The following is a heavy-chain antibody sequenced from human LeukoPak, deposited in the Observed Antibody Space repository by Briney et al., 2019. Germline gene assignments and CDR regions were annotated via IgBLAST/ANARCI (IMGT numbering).Heavy chain of an antibody. CDR1: GFPFGSYW. J-gene: IGHJ4*02. D-gene: IGHD5-18*01. CDR3: ARDTDTAIPDFDY. V-gene: IGHV3-74*01. CDR2: INSDGSST. Sequence: GALGLSCAASGFPFGSYWMHWVRQAPGKRLVWVSRINSDGSSTSYADSVKGRFTISRDNAKNTLYLQMNSLRAEDTAVYYCARDTDTAIPDFDYWGQGTLVTVSS.